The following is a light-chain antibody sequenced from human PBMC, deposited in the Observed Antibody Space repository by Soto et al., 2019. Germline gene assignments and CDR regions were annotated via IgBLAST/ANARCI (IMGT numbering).Light chain of an antibody. J-gene: IGLJ1*01. CDR2: EVS. CDR1: RSDVGGYNY. Sequence: QSALTQPAFVSGSHGQSITISCTGTRSDVGGYNYVSWYQQHPGKAPKLMIYEVSNRPSGVSNRFSGSRSGNTASLTISGLQAEDEAEYYCNSYTSSSTFVFGTGTKLTVL. CDR3: NSYTSSSTFV. V-gene: IGLV2-14*01.